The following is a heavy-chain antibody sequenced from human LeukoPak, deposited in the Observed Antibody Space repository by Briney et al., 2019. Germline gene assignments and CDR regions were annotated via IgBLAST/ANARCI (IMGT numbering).Heavy chain of an antibody. V-gene: IGHV4-4*07. CDR1: GGSINSYY. Sequence: ASETLSLTCTVSGGSINSYYWGWIRQPAGKGLEWIGRIYTTGSTNYNPSLKSRVTIPVDTSKNQFSLKLTSVTAADTGMYYCARAGYTISYYSLDYWGQGALVTVSS. J-gene: IGHJ4*02. D-gene: IGHD1-26*01. CDR3: ARAGYTISYYSLDY. CDR2: IYTTGST.